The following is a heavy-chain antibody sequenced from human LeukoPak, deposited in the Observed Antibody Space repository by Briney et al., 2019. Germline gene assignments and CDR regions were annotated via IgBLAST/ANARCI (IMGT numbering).Heavy chain of an antibody. Sequence: ASVKVSCKASGYTFTSNGINWVRQATGQGLEWMGWMNPNSGNTGYAQKFQGRVTITRNTSISTAYMELSSLRSEDTAVYYCARGPYSNYVGYYYYYMDVWGKGTTVTVSS. CDR1: GYTFTSNG. V-gene: IGHV1-8*03. J-gene: IGHJ6*03. D-gene: IGHD4-11*01. CDR3: ARGPYSNYVGYYYYYMDV. CDR2: MNPNSGNT.